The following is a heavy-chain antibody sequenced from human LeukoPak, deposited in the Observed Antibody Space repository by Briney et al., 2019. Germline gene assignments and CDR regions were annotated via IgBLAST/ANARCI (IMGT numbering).Heavy chain of an antibody. CDR3: VKEDDGIRYFDWLKYYYYYGMDV. D-gene: IGHD3-9*01. Sequence: PGGSLRLSCAASGFTFSSYSMNWAHQAPGTGLEWLSSISSSSSYIYYADSVTGRFTISRDNAKISLYLQMNSLRAEDTAVYYCVKEDDGIRYFDWLKYYYYYGMDVWGQGTTVTVSS. CDR2: ISSSSSYI. J-gene: IGHJ6*02. V-gene: IGHV3-21*01. CDR1: GFTFSSYS.